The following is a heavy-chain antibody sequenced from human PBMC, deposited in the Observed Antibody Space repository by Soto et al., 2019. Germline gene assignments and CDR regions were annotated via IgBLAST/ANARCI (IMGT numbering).Heavy chain of an antibody. D-gene: IGHD3-3*01. J-gene: IGHJ4*02. Sequence: LSLTCAVSGGSISSGGYSWSWIRQPPGKGLEWIGYIYHSGSTYYNPSLKSRVTISVDRSKNQFSLKLSSVTAADTAVYYCASSSGFLEWSFDYWGQGTLVTVSS. CDR2: IYHSGST. CDR3: ASSSGFLEWSFDY. V-gene: IGHV4-30-2*01. CDR1: GGSISSGGYS.